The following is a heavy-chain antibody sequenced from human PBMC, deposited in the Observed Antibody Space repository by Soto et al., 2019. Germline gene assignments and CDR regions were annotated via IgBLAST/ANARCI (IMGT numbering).Heavy chain of an antibody. CDR3: ARVPDGPNIWFDI. Sequence: GGSLRLSCVPSGFTLATYAMTWVRQAPAKGLEWVSTISGSGDRTWYADSVKGRLTISRDNSKNTLYLEMNSLGAEDTAVYYCARVPDGPNIWFDIWGPGTLVTVSS. J-gene: IGHJ5*02. CDR1: GFTLATYA. CDR2: ISGSGDRT. V-gene: IGHV3-23*01. D-gene: IGHD2-2*01.